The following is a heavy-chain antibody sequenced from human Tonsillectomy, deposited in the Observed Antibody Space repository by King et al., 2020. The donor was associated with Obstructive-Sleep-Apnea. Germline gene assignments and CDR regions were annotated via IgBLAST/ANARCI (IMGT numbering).Heavy chain of an antibody. V-gene: IGHV3-30*02. CDR3: AKAGDIVVVPTAMMLPYYYYGMDV. CDR1: GFTFINYG. D-gene: IGHD2-2*01. CDR2: IRYDGSIQ. J-gene: IGHJ6*02. Sequence: VQLVESGGGVVQPGRSLRLSCAASGFTFINYGMHWVRQAPGKGLEGVAFIRYDGSIQYYADSVKGRFTISRDNSKTTLYLQMNSLRAEDTAVYYCAKAGDIVVVPTAMMLPYYYYGMDVWGQGTTVTVSS.